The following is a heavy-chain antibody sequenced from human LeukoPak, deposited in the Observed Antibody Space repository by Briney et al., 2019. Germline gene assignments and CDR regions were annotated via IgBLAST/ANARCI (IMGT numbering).Heavy chain of an antibody. CDR2: ISAYNGNT. D-gene: IGHD2-2*02. J-gene: IGHJ6*02. Sequence: ASVKVSCKASGYTFTSYGICWVRQAPGQGLEWMGWISAYNGNTNYAQKLQGRVTMTTDTSTSTANMELRSLRSDDTAVYYCARAHYLYGGMDVWGQGTTVTVSS. CDR1: GYTFTSYG. CDR3: ARAHYLYGGMDV. V-gene: IGHV1-18*01.